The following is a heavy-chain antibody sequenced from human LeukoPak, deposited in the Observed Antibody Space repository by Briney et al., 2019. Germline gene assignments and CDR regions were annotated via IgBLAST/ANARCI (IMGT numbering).Heavy chain of an antibody. J-gene: IGHJ4*02. CDR2: ISSSSSYI. V-gene: IGHV3-21*01. CDR1: GFTFSSYS. D-gene: IGHD2-2*01. CDR3: AREGIVVVPAARRYFDY. Sequence: PGGSLRLSCAASGFTFSSYSMNWVRQAPGKGLEWVSSISSSSSYIYYADSVKGRFTISRDNAKNSLYLQMNSLRGEDTAVYYCAREGIVVVPAARRYFDYWGQGTLVTVSS.